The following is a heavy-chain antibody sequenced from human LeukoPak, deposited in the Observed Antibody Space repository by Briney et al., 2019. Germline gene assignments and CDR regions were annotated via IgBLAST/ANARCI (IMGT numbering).Heavy chain of an antibody. CDR2: ISNDGSRK. J-gene: IGHJ5*02. CDR1: GFTFSRHG. V-gene: IGHV3-30*03. D-gene: IGHD1-26*01. CDR3: VRGSPLGATTNWLDP. Sequence: GGSLRLSCAPSGFTFSRHGMHWVRQAPGKGLEWVAIISNDGSRKYYAHSVEGRFTISRDNSRNTLYLQMNSLRAEDTAMYYCVRGSPLGATTNWLDPWGQGTLVTVSS.